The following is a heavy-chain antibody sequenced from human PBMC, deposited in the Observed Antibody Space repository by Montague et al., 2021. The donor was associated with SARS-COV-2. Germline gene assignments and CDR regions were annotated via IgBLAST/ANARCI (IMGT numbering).Heavy chain of an antibody. V-gene: IGHV4-4*07. CDR1: GDSITDHD. Sequence: SETLSLTCSIPGDSITDHDWSWIRQPAGKGLEWIGRMHFTGKTNFIPFFSSRLTMSADTSKNQFSLKLTSVTAADTAIYFCARDRFDFGAGRQGTIDFWGQGTLVNVSS. CDR2: MHFTGKT. CDR3: ARDRFDFGAGRQGTIDF. J-gene: IGHJ4*02. D-gene: IGHD3-10*01.